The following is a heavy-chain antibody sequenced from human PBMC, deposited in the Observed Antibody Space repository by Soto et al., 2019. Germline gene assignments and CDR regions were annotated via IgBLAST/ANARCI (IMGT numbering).Heavy chain of an antibody. V-gene: IGHV1-18*01. J-gene: IGHJ6*02. CDR1: GYTFTSYG. Sequence: ASVKVSCKASGYTFTSYGISWVRQAPGQGLEWMGWISAYNGNTNYAQKLQGRVTMTTDTSTSTAYMELRSLRSDDTAVYYCARDGCSSTSCYGDYYYYGMDVWGQGTTVTVSS. CDR2: ISAYNGNT. D-gene: IGHD2-2*01. CDR3: ARDGCSSTSCYGDYYYYGMDV.